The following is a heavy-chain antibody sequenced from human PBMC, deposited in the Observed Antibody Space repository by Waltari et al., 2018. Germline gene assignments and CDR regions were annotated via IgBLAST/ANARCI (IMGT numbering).Heavy chain of an antibody. J-gene: IGHJ4*02. CDR1: GATFSSYP. V-gene: IGHV1-69*02. Sequence: VQLVQSGAEVKKPGSSVTLSCKASGATFSSYPISWVRKAPGQGLEWMGRIIPILGIANYAQKFQGRVTITADKSTSTAYMELSSLRSEDTAVYYCARRSCTGECYAPYVYWGQGSLVTVSS. D-gene: IGHD2-8*02. CDR3: ARRSCTGECYAPYVY. CDR2: IIPILGIA.